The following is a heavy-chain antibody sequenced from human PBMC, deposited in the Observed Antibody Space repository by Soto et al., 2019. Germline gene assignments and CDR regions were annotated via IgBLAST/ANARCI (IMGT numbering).Heavy chain of an antibody. J-gene: IGHJ4*02. D-gene: IGHD3-16*01. V-gene: IGHV1-2*02. CDR1: GYSFTGYY. CDR3: GKGRIGDVGVFY. Sequence: QVQLVQSGAEVKKSGASVKISCKASGYSFTGYYIHWVRQAPGQGFEWMGEISPNSGGTKYAQKFQGRVTMTRDTSITTVYMDLSNLSPDDTAVYYCGKGRIGDVGVFYWGQGTLVTVYS. CDR2: ISPNSGGT.